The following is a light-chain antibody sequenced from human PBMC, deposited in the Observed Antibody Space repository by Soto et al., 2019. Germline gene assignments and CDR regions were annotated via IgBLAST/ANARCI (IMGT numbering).Light chain of an antibody. CDR1: QGISSW. J-gene: IGKJ2*01. CDR3: HEANSIPYT. V-gene: IGKV1-12*01. CDR2: GAS. Sequence: DIQMTQSPSSVSASVGDRVTITCRASQGISSWLAWYQQKPGKAPKLLISGASSLQSGVPSRFSGSGSGREFTRTDSSLQPEYFASDYCHEANSIPYTFGEGNKLEIK.